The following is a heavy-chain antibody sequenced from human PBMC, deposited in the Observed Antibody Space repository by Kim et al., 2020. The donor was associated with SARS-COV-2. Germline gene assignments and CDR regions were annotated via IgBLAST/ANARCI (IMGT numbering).Heavy chain of an antibody. Sequence: GGSLRLSCAASGFTFSSYAMRWVRQAPGKGLEWVSAIRGSGGSKYYADSVKGRFTISRDNSKNTLYLQMNSLRAEDTAVYYCAKEEERERVQRGAYWGQGTLVTVSS. CDR1: GFTFSSYA. V-gene: IGHV3-23*01. CDR2: IRGSGGSK. J-gene: IGHJ4*02. D-gene: IGHD1-26*01. CDR3: AKEEERERVQRGAY.